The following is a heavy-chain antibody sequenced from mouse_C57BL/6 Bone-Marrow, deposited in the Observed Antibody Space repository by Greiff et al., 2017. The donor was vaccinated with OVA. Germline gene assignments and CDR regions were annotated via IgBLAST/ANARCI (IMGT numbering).Heavy chain of an antibody. Sequence: VQLQQPGAELVRPGSSVKLSCKASGYTFTSYWMDWVKQRPGQGLEWLGNIYPSGSETYYNQKFKDKATLTVDKSSSTAYMQLSSLTSEDSAVYYCARGGTTVVDYWGQGTTLTVSS. J-gene: IGHJ2*01. V-gene: IGHV1-61*01. CDR2: IYPSGSET. CDR3: ARGGTTVVDY. D-gene: IGHD1-1*01. CDR1: GYTFTSYW.